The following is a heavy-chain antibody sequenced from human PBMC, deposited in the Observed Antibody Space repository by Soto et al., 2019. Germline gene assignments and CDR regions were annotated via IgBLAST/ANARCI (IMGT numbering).Heavy chain of an antibody. CDR2: INHTGDT. CDR3: AREVGYSGATRRNLYFDS. D-gene: IGHD2-21*01. J-gene: IGHJ4*02. V-gene: IGHV4-34*01. Sequence: SETLSLTCGVSGGSLSGYYWSWVRKSPGKGLEWIGDINHTGDTNSSPSLKTRVIISLDTSKTQFSLNLTSVTAADTALYFCAREVGYSGATRRNLYFDSWGPGTLVTVSS. CDR1: GGSLSGYY.